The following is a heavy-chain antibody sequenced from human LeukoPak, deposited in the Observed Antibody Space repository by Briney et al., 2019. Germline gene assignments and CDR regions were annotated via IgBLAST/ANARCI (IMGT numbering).Heavy chain of an antibody. J-gene: IGHJ4*02. CDR3: ARYRYCSGGSCYLKPYFDY. Sequence: SETLSLTCAVYGGSFSGYYWSWIRQPPGKGLEWIGEINHSGSTNYNPSLKSRVTISVDTSKNQFSLKLSSVTAADTAVYYCARYRYCSGGSCYLKPYFDYWGQGTLVTVSS. CDR1: GGSFSGYY. CDR2: INHSGST. V-gene: IGHV4-34*01. D-gene: IGHD2-15*01.